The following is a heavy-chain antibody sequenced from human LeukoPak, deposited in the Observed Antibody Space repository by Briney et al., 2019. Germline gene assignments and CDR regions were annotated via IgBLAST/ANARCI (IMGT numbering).Heavy chain of an antibody. CDR1: GFTFSTFA. Sequence: GGSLRLSCAVSGFTFSTFAMLWVRQPPGKGLEWVSSIFPSGGEIHYADSVRGRFTISRDNSKSILSLQMNSLRAEDTAIYYCATYRQVLLPFESWGQGTLLTVSS. CDR2: IFPSGGEI. J-gene: IGHJ4*02. CDR3: ATYRQVLLPFES. D-gene: IGHD5-18*01. V-gene: IGHV3-23*01.